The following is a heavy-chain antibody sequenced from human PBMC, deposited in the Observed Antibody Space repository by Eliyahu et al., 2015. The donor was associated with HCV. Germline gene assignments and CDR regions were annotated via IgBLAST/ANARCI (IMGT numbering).Heavy chain of an antibody. CDR1: GXSFSGYY. CDR2: INHSGST. D-gene: IGHD2-2*01. CDR3: ARGKKYQPVSYGMDV. V-gene: IGHV4-34*01. J-gene: IGHJ6*02. Sequence: QVQLQQWGAGLLKPSETLSLTXAVXGXSFSGYYWSWXRQPPGKGLEWIGEINHSGSTNYNPSLKSRVTISVDTSKNQFSLKLSSVTAADTAVYYCARGKKYQPVSYGMDVWGQGTTVTVSS.